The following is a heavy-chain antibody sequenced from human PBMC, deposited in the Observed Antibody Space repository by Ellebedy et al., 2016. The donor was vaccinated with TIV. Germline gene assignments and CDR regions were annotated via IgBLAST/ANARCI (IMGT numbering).Heavy chain of an antibody. CDR3: ARVMAIVVVTAPGGY. J-gene: IGHJ4*02. CDR1: GFTFSSYA. V-gene: IGHV3-23*01. Sequence: GESLKISCAASGFTFSSYAMSWVRQAPGKGLEWVSAISGSGGSTYYADSVKGRFTISRDNSKNTLYLQMNSLRAEDTAVYYCARVMAIVVVTAPGGYWGQGNLVTVSS. CDR2: ISGSGGST. D-gene: IGHD2-21*02.